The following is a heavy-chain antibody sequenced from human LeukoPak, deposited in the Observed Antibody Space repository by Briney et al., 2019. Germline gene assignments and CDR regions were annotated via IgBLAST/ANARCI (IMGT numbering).Heavy chain of an antibody. Sequence: SETLSLTCAVSGDSFSSHYWTWIRQSPGTGLEWIGYISHIGRTNYNPSLKSRVTISIDTSKNQFSLKMRSVTAADTAVYYCARDLVTVTKGFDIWGQGTMVSVSS. CDR2: ISHIGRT. V-gene: IGHV4-59*11. D-gene: IGHD4-17*01. CDR3: ARDLVTVTKGFDI. J-gene: IGHJ3*02. CDR1: GDSFSSHY.